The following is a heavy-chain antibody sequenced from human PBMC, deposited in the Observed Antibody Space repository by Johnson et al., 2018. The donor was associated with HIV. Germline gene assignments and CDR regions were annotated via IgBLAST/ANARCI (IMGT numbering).Heavy chain of an antibody. Sequence: QVQLVESGGGVVQPGRSLRLSCAASGFTFSSYAMHWVRQAPGKGLEWVAFIRYDGTNKYYADSVTGRFTISRDNSKNTLYLQLNSLRAEDTAVYFCAKVRSGYTEIDAFDIWGQGTMVTVSS. V-gene: IGHV3-30*02. J-gene: IGHJ3*02. CDR3: AKVRSGYTEIDAFDI. CDR1: GFTFSSYA. D-gene: IGHD3-22*01. CDR2: IRYDGTNK.